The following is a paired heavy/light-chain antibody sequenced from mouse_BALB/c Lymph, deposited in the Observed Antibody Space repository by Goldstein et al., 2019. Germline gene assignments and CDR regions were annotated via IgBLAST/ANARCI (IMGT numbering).Heavy chain of an antibody. Sequence: DVQLQESGPGLVKPSQTVSLTCTVTGISITTGNYRWSWIRQFPGNKLEWIGYIYYSGTITYNPSLTSRTTITRDTSKNQFFLEMNSLTAEDTATYYCARDGYYAMDYWGQGTSVTVSS. V-gene: IGHV3-5*02. CDR2: IYYSGTI. CDR1: GISITTGNYR. J-gene: IGHJ4*01. CDR3: ARDGYYAMDY.
Light chain of an antibody. CDR2: WAS. J-gene: IGKJ1*01. CDR3: KQSYNLPT. V-gene: IGKV8-21*01. CDR1: QSLLNSRTRKNY. Sequence: DIVMSQSPSSLAVSAGEKVTMSCKSSQSLLNSRTRKNYLAWYQQKPGQSPKLLIYWASTRESGVPDRFTGSGSGTDFTLTISSVQAEDLAVYYCKQSYNLPTFGGGTKLEIK.